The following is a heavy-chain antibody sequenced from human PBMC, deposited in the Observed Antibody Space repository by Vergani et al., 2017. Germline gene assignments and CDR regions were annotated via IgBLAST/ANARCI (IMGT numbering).Heavy chain of an antibody. J-gene: IGHJ6*02. CDR3: ATPQTVTTGGMEV. D-gene: IGHD4-17*01. CDR2: VDPEDVET. Sequence: EVQLVQSGAEVKKPGATMKISCKVSGYTFTDHYLHWVTQAPGKGLEWMGLVDPEDVETIYAEKFKGRVTIAADTSTDTAHLELSSLRCEDTAVYYCATPQTVTTGGMEVWGQGTTVIVSS. CDR1: GYTFTDHY. V-gene: IGHV1-69-2*01.